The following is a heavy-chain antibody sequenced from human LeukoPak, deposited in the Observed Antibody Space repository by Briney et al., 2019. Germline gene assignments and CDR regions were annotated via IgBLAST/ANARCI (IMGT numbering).Heavy chain of an antibody. J-gene: IGHJ4*02. CDR3: AKDYCRDGNCPFPFLDS. CDR2: ISNDGSKK. Sequence: GGSLRLSCAASGFTFSSYGMHWVRQAPGKGLDWVAVISNDGSKKYYADSVKGRFVLSRDNSKNTVYMQMSSLRAEDTATYYCAKDYCRDGNCPFPFLDSWGQGTQVTVSS. CDR1: GFTFSSYG. D-gene: IGHD2-15*01. V-gene: IGHV3-30*18.